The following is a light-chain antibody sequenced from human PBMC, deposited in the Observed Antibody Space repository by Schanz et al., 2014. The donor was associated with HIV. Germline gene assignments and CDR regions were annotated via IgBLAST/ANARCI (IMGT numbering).Light chain of an antibody. J-gene: IGLJ1*01. Sequence: QSALTQPASVSGSPGQSVTISCSGSSNDVGTYDFVSWYQQHPGRAPRLLVYDVTYRPSGVSNRFSGSKSGNTASLTISGLQPEDEADYYCNSYSHSNTYVFGSGTKLTVL. CDR3: NSYSHSNTYV. V-gene: IGLV2-14*03. CDR2: DVT. CDR1: SNDVGTYDF.